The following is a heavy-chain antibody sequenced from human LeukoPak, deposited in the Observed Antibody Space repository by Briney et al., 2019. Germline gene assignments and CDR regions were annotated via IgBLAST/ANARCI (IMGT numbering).Heavy chain of an antibody. CDR1: GGSINNYY. Sequence: TETLSLTCTISGGSINNYYWSWIRQSPEKGLELIGYIYSTGITNYNPSLKSRVAISVDTSRNQFSLRLTSVTAADTAIFYCARGGLFAFDIWGQGTTVIVSS. CDR3: ARGGLFAFDI. V-gene: IGHV4-59*01. CDR2: IYSTGIT. J-gene: IGHJ3*02.